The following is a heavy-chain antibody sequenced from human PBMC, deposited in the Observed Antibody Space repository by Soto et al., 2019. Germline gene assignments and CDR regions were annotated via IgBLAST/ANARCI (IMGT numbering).Heavy chain of an antibody. D-gene: IGHD2-2*01. J-gene: IGHJ6*02. Sequence: SVKVSCKASGGTFSSYAISWVRQAPGQGLEWMGGIIPIFGTANYAQKFQGRVTITADESTSTAYMELSSLRSEDTAVYYCARDDVVVVPAAMLTYYYYGMDVWGQGTTVTVSS. V-gene: IGHV1-69*13. CDR1: GGTFSSYA. CDR3: ARDDVVVVPAAMLTYYYYGMDV. CDR2: IIPIFGTA.